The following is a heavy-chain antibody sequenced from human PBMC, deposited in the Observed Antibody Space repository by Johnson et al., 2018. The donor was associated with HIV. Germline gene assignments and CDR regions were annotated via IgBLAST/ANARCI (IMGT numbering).Heavy chain of an antibody. D-gene: IGHD1-1*01. V-gene: IGHV3-74*01. CDR3: AREGNWNPTYGFDV. J-gene: IGHJ3*01. CDR1: GFTFSSYW. CDR2: INGDGSGI. Sequence: VQLVESGGGLVQPGGSLRLSCAASGFTFSSYWMHWVRQGPGKGLVWVSRINGDGSGITYADSVKGRFTISRDNSKNTLYLQMNSLRAEDTAVYYCAREGNWNPTYGFDVWGQGTIATVSS.